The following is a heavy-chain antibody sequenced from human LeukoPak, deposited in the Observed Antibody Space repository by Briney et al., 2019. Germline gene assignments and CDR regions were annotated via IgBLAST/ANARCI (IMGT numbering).Heavy chain of an antibody. J-gene: IGHJ6*03. Sequence: ASVKVSCKASGYTFTSYGISWVRQAPGQGLEWMGWISAYNGNTNYAQKLQGRVTMTTDTSTSTAYMELRSLRSDDTAVYYCAREVIAVAGGRYYYYYMDVWGKGTTVTISS. D-gene: IGHD6-19*01. CDR3: AREVIAVAGGRYYYYYMDV. CDR2: ISAYNGNT. CDR1: GYTFTSYG. V-gene: IGHV1-18*01.